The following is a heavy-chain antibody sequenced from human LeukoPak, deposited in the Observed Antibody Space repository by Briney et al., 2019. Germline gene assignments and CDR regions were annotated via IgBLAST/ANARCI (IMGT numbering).Heavy chain of an antibody. CDR3: ARVATIFDC. Sequence: GGSLRLSCAASGFTFSSYSMNWVRQAPGKGLEWISYISSDSSTTYYADSVKGRFTISRDNAKNSLYLQMTSLRDEDTAVYYRARVATIFDCWGQGTLVTVSS. CDR1: GFTFSSYS. CDR2: ISSDSSTT. J-gene: IGHJ4*02. D-gene: IGHD5-12*01. V-gene: IGHV3-48*02.